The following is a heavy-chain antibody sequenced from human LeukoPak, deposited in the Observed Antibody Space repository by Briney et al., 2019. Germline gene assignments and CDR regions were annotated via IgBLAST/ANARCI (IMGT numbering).Heavy chain of an antibody. Sequence: GGSLRLSCAASGFTFSSYWMSWVRQAPGKGLEWVANMKQDGSEKYYVDSVKGRFTISRDNAKNSLYLQMNSLRAEDTAVYYCARVIAFHGWCLDDWGQGTTVTVSS. V-gene: IGHV3-7*01. CDR3: ARVIAFHGWCLDD. J-gene: IGHJ6*02. D-gene: IGHD2-8*01. CDR2: MKQDGSEK. CDR1: GFTFSSYW.